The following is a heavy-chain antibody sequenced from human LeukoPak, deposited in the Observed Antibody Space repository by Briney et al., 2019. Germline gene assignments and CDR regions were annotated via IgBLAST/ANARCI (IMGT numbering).Heavy chain of an antibody. CDR1: GGSISSYY. V-gene: IGHV4-59*01. CDR2: IYYSGST. D-gene: IGHD1/OR15-1a*01. J-gene: IGHJ4*02. Sequence: PSETLSLTCKVSGGSISSYYWSWIRQPPGKGLESIGYIYYSGSTNYNPSLKSRVTISVDTSKPQFSLDLTSVTAADTAVYYCARWNSGGDYWGQGTLVTVSS. CDR3: ARWNSGGDY.